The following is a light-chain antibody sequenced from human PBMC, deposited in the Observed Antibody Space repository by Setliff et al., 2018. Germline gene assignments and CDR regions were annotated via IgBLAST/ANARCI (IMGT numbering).Light chain of an antibody. J-gene: IGLJ2*01. CDR3: ATWDDSLKGLV. CDR2: GNN. V-gene: IGLV1-44*01. CDR1: TSNIGPNT. Sequence: QSVLAQPPSASGTPGQRVTISCSGGTSNIGPNTVDWYQQFPGAVPKLLIYGNNQRPSGVPDRFSGSKSGTSASLAIGGLRAEDEGDYYCATWDDSLKGLVFGGGTKGTVL.